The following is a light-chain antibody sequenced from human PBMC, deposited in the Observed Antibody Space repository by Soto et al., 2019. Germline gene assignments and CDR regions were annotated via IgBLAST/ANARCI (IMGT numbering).Light chain of an antibody. CDR3: QQRSNWPRT. J-gene: IGKJ1*01. V-gene: IGKV3D-20*02. Sequence: EIVLTQSPGTLALSPGERSSRSCRSSQSVSSRYLACYQEKSGQAPRRLIYGASNRATGIPDRFSGSGSGTDFTLTISSLEPEDFAVYYCQQRSNWPRTFGQGTKVDIK. CDR1: QSVSSRY. CDR2: GAS.